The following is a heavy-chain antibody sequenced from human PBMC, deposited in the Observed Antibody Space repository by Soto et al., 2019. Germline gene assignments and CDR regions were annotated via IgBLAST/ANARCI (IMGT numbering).Heavy chain of an antibody. Sequence: QVQLVESGGGVVQPGRSLRLSCAASGFTFSSYGMHWVRQAPGKGLEWVAVISYDGSNKYYADSVKGRFTISRDNSKNTLYLQMNSLRAEDTAVYYCANSGSYSDLDIDYWGQGTLVTVSS. CDR3: ANSGSYSDLDIDY. CDR2: ISYDGSNK. CDR1: GFTFSSYG. V-gene: IGHV3-30*18. D-gene: IGHD1-26*01. J-gene: IGHJ4*02.